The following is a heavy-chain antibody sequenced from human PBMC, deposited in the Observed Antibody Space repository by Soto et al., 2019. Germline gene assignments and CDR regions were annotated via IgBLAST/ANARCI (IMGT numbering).Heavy chain of an antibody. V-gene: IGHV3-21*01. CDR2: ISSSSSYI. J-gene: IGHJ4*02. CDR3: ARDLSSIAARPNFDY. Sequence: GGSLRLSCAASGFTFSSYSMNWVRQAPGKGLEWVSSISSSSSYIYYADSVKDRFTISRDNAKNSLYLQMNSLRAEDTAVYYCARDLSSIAARPNFDYWGQGTLVTVSS. D-gene: IGHD6-6*01. CDR1: GFTFSSYS.